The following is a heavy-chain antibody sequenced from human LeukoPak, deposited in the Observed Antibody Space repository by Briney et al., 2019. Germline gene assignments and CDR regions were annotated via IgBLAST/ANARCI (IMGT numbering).Heavy chain of an antibody. J-gene: IGHJ4*02. V-gene: IGHV3-48*01. CDR2: ISSSSSII. CDR1: GFTFSSYS. D-gene: IGHD1-26*01. Sequence: PGRSLRLSCAASGFTFSSYSMKWLRQAPGKGLEWVSYISSSSSIIYYADSVKGRFTVSRDNAKNSLYLQMNSLRAEDTAVYYCAGTDSGSYSRWFDYWGQGTLVTVFS. CDR3: AGTDSGSYSRWFDY.